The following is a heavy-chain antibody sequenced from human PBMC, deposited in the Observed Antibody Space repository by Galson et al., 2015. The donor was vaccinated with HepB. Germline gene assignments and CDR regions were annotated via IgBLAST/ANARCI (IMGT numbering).Heavy chain of an antibody. CDR3: ARGADIVVVPAAANYYYYYYMDV. D-gene: IGHD2-2*01. Sequence: CAISGDSVSSNSAAWNWIRQSPSRGLEWLGRTYYRSKWYNDYAVSVKSRITINPDTSKNQFSLQLNSVTPEDTAVYCCARGADIVVVPAAANYYYYYYMDVWGKGTTVTVSS. V-gene: IGHV6-1*01. CDR2: TYYRSKWYN. CDR1: GDSVSSNSAA. J-gene: IGHJ6*03.